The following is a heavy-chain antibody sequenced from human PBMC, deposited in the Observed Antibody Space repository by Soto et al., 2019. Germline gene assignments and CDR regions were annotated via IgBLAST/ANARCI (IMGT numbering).Heavy chain of an antibody. CDR2: IYYSGIT. Sequence: QVQLQESGPGLVKPSETLSLTCTVSGGSISSYYWSWIRQPPGKGLEWIGYIYYSGITNYNPSLYSRVTLSVDTSKNQFSLKLRSVTHRDTDVYYCARALTTIFGVVRAYWFDPWGQGPLVTLSS. CDR3: ARALTTIFGVVRAYWFDP. D-gene: IGHD3-3*01. CDR1: GGSISSYY. V-gene: IGHV4-59*01. J-gene: IGHJ5*02.